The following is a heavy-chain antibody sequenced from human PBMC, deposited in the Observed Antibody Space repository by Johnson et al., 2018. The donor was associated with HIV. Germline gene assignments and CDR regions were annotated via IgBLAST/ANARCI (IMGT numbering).Heavy chain of an antibody. J-gene: IGHJ3*02. V-gene: IGHV3-23*04. CDR1: GFTFTTSA. CDR3: AKDVSVVTPSGSFDI. D-gene: IGHD4-23*01. CDR2: ISDSGDNT. Sequence: VQLVESGGGLVQPGGSLRLSCAASGFTFTTSAMSWVRQAPGKGLEWVSAISDSGDNTYYADSVRGRFTISRDNAKNSLYLQMNSLRAEDTAVYYCAKDVSVVTPSGSFDIWGQGTRVTVSS.